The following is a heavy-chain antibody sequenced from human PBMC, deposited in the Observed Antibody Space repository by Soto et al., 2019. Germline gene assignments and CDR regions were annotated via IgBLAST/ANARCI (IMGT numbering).Heavy chain of an antibody. Sequence: QVQLVQSGAEVKKPGASVKVSCKASGYTFTSYDINWVRQATGQGLEWVGWMNPNSGNTGYAQKVQGRVTMTRNTSISTAYMELSSLRSEDTAVYYCARAAGYSSGWYGYYYYYMDVWGKGTTVTVSS. CDR3: ARAAGYSSGWYGYYYYYMDV. J-gene: IGHJ6*03. CDR2: MNPNSGNT. CDR1: GYTFTSYD. D-gene: IGHD6-19*01. V-gene: IGHV1-8*01.